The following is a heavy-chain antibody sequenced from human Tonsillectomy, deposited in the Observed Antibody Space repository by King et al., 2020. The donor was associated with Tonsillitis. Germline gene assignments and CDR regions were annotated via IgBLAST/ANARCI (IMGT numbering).Heavy chain of an antibody. V-gene: IGHV3-23*04. D-gene: IGHD3-10*01. J-gene: IGHJ4*02. CDR2: ISGSGGTT. CDR3: AKGVLWFGDSEDS. Sequence: VQLVESGGGLVQPGGSLRLSCAASGFTFSTSPMSWVRQAPGKGLEWVSAISGSGGTTYYANSVKDRFTISRDNSKNTLYLQMNSLRAEDTAVFYCAKGVLWFGDSEDSWGQGTLVSVSS. CDR1: GFTFSTSP.